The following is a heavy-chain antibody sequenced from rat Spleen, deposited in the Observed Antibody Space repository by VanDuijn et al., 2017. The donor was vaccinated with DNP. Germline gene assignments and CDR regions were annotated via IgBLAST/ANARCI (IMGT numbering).Heavy chain of an antibody. J-gene: IGHJ4*01. CDR1: GFTFSNYG. D-gene: IGHD1-6*01. Sequence: EVQLVESGGGFVQPGKSLKLSCAASGFTFSNYGMAWVRQAPTRGLEWVASITDSGGSSYYRGSVKGRFTVSRDNAKSTLYLQMNSLRSEDTATYYCARGILRLHAMDAWGQGTSVTVSS. CDR2: ITDSGGSS. V-gene: IGHV5S13*01. CDR3: ARGILRLHAMDA.